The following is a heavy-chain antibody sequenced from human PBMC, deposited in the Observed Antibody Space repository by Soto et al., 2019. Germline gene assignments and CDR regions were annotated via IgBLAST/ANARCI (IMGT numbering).Heavy chain of an antibody. Sequence: GGSLRLSCAASGFTFSDHYMDWVRQAPGKGLEWVGRTRNKANSYTTVYAASVKDRFTISRDDLKNLVYLQMNSLKTEDKAVYYCTADLIGPYYPPYDYWGQGILVTFSS. D-gene: IGHD3-10*01. CDR1: GFTFSDHY. CDR2: TRNKANSYTT. J-gene: IGHJ4*02. V-gene: IGHV3-72*01. CDR3: TADLIGPYYPPYDY.